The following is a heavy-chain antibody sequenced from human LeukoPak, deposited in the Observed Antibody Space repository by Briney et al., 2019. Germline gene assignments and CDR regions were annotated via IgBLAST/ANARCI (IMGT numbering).Heavy chain of an antibody. CDR3: ARASLGDYGDYGWGVY. J-gene: IGHJ4*02. CDR1: GFTVSSNY. CDR2: IYSGGSI. Sequence: PGGSLRLSCAASGFTVSSNYMSWVRQAPGKGLECVSVIYSGGSIYYADSVNGRFAISRDNSKNTVYLQMNSLRAEDTAVYYCARASLGDYGDYGWGVYWDQGTLVTVSS. V-gene: IGHV3-53*01. D-gene: IGHD4-17*01.